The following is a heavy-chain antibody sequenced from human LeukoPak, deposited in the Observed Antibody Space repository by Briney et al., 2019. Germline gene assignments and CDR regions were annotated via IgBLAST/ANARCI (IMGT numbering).Heavy chain of an antibody. J-gene: IGHJ5*02. Sequence: ASVKVSCKASGYTFTSYGISWVRQAPGQGVEWMGWISAYNGNTNYAQKLQGRGTITTDTSTSTAYMEMRSLRSDDTAVYYCARCPGWELLRGYWFDPWGQGTLVTVSS. V-gene: IGHV1-18*01. D-gene: IGHD1-26*01. CDR2: ISAYNGNT. CDR3: ARCPGWELLRGYWFDP. CDR1: GYTFTSYG.